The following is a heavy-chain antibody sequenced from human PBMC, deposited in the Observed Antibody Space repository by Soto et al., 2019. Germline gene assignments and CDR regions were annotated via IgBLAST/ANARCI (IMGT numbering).Heavy chain of an antibody. CDR2: ISAYSGNT. D-gene: IGHD3-9*01. J-gene: IGHJ4*02. Sequence: QVQLVQSGAEVKKPGASVKVSCKASGYTFTSYGISWVRQAPGQGLEWMGWISAYSGNTNYAQNLQGRVTMTTDTTTSKAYMGLGSLRSDDMAAYYCAGQYDIWTGYYEEVGYWGQGTLVTVSS. V-gene: IGHV1-18*03. CDR1: GYTFTSYG. CDR3: AGQYDIWTGYYEEVGY.